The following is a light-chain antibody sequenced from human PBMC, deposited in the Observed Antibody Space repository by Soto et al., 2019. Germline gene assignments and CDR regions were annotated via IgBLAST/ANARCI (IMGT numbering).Light chain of an antibody. CDR1: GSNIGTNT. V-gene: IGLV1-44*01. CDR3: AAWDGSLNNVL. Sequence: QSVLTQPTSASGTPGQRVTISCSGGGSNIGTNTVNWYRQLPGTAPKLVIFGDNQRPSGVPDRFSGSKSGTSASLAISGLQSEDEADYYCAAWDGSLNNVLFGGGTKLTVL. CDR2: GDN. J-gene: IGLJ2*01.